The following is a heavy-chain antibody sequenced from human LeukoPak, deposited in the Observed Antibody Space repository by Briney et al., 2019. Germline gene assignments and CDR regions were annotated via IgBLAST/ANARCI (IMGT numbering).Heavy chain of an antibody. V-gene: IGHV3-23*01. CDR3: AKRRGLELLYYYYMDV. J-gene: IGHJ6*03. Sequence: GGSLRLSCAASGFTFTSYAMTWVRQAPGKGLEWVSAISGSGGSTYFADSVKGRFTISRDNSKNTLYLQMNSLRAEDTAVYYCAKRRGLELLYYYYMDVWGKGTTVTVSS. CDR1: GFTFTSYA. CDR2: ISGSGGST. D-gene: IGHD1-7*01.